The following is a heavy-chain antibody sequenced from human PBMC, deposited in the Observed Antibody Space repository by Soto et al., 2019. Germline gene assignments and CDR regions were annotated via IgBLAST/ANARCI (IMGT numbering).Heavy chain of an antibody. D-gene: IGHD2-8*01. Sequence: GGSLRLSCAASGFIFSSYWMSWVRQAPGKGLEWVANIKQDGSEKYYVDSVKGRFTISRDNAKNSLYLQMNSLRAEDTAVYYCARDRGNFTNFWGQGTLVIVSS. CDR1: GFIFSSYW. J-gene: IGHJ4*02. CDR3: ARDRGNFTNF. CDR2: IKQDGSEK. V-gene: IGHV3-7*01.